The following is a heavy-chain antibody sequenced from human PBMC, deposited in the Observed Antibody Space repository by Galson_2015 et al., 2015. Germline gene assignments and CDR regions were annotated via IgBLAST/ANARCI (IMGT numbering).Heavy chain of an antibody. J-gene: IGHJ4*02. CDR3: AKSIDSNGWGIFDY. Sequence: SLRLSCAASGFTVSSNYMSWVRQAPGKGLEWVSVIYSDGRTYYADAVRGRFIISRDNSKNTLYLQMNSLRAEDTAVYYCAKSIDSNGWGIFDYWGQGTLVTVSS. D-gene: IGHD3-10*01. CDR1: GFTVSSNY. V-gene: IGHV3-53*01. CDR2: IYSDGRT.